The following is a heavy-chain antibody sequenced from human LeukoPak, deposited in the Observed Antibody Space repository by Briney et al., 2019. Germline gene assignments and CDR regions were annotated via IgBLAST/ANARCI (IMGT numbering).Heavy chain of an antibody. J-gene: IGHJ4*02. CDR3: ARSWGLYYFDY. CDR2: VYPGDSDT. D-gene: IGHD3-16*01. Sequence: GESLKISCKASGYTFSDYWIGWVRQMPGQGLEWMGIVYPGDSDTRYSPSFQGQVTISADKSISTAYLQWSSLKASDTAMYYCARSWGLYYFDYWGQGTLVTVSS. V-gene: IGHV5-51*01. CDR1: GYTFSDYW.